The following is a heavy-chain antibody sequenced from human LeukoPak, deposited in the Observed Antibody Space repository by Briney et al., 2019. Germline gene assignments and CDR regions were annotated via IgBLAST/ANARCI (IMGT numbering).Heavy chain of an antibody. CDR3: ARTHYSGNSYDAFDI. CDR2: IYYSGST. V-gene: IGHV4-59*08. D-gene: IGHD4-23*01. CDR1: GGSISSYY. J-gene: IGHJ3*02. Sequence: SETLSLTCTVSGGSISSYYWSWIRQPPGKGLEWIGYIYYSGSTNYSPSLKSRVTISVDTSKNQFSLKLSSVTAADTAVYYCARTHYSGNSYDAFDIWGQGTMVTVSS.